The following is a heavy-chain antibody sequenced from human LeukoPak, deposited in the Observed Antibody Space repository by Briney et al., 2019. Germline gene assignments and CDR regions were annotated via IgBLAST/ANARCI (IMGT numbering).Heavy chain of an antibody. V-gene: IGHV3-30*04. CDR3: AKESGYYDFWSGFIDY. CDR1: GFTFSSYA. D-gene: IGHD3-3*01. J-gene: IGHJ4*02. CDR2: ISYDGSNK. Sequence: GGSLRLSCAASGFTFSSYAMHWVRQAPGKGLKWVAVISYDGSNKYYADSVKGRFTISRDNSKNTLYLQMNSLRAEDTAVYYCAKESGYYDFWSGFIDYWGQGTLVTVSS.